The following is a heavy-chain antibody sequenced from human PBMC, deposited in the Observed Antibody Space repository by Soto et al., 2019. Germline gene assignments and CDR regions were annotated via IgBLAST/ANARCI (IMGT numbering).Heavy chain of an antibody. CDR2: IYYSGST. D-gene: IGHD5-12*01. J-gene: IGHJ6*02. CDR1: GGSISSYD. CDR3: ARERRDGYNYGGMDV. V-gene: IGHV4-59*01. Sequence: PSETLSVTYTVSGGSISSYDLSWIRQPPGKGLEWIGYIYYSGSTNYNPSLKSRVTISVDTSKNQFSLKLSSVTAADTAVYYCARERRDGYNYGGMDVWGQGTTVTVSS.